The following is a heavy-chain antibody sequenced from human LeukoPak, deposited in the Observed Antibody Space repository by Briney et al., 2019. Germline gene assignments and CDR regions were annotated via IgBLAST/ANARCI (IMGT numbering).Heavy chain of an antibody. D-gene: IGHD2-15*01. CDR1: GFTVSSKY. CDR2: IYSGGST. CDR3: ARGKDSVLQDAFDI. Sequence: PGGSLSLSCAASGFTVSSKYMSWLRPAPGKGMEWGSVIYSGGSTYYADSVKGRFTIPRDNSKNTLYLQMNSLRAEDTAVYYCARGKDSVLQDAFDIWGQGTMVTVSS. J-gene: IGHJ3*02. V-gene: IGHV3-53*01.